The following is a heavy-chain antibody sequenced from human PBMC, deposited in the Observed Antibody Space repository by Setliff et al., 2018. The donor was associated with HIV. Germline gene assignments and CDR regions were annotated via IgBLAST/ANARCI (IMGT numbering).Heavy chain of an antibody. CDR3: ARDNSYYYGSGSHYWYGMDV. Sequence: PSETLSLTCTVSGGSISSYYWNWIRQPPGKGLEWIGYIYYTGSTNYNPSLKSRVTISVDTSKNQFSLKLSSVTAADTAVYYCARDNSYYYGSGSHYWYGMDVWGQGTTVTVSS. CDR2: IYYTGST. CDR1: GGSISSYY. D-gene: IGHD3-10*01. V-gene: IGHV4-59*12. J-gene: IGHJ6*01.